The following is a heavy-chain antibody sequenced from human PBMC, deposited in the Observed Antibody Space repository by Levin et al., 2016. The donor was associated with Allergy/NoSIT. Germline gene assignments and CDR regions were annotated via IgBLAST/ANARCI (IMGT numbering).Heavy chain of an antibody. CDR2: INLDGSER. V-gene: IGHV3-7*01. D-gene: IGHD2-2*01. CDR1: GFTFNNNW. CDR3: ATASRFYYGMDV. J-gene: IGHJ6*02. Sequence: GESLKISCAASGFTFNNNWMGWVRQDPGKGLEWVANINLDGSERKYGDFVKGRFTVSRDNDKNLLWLQLTGLTAEDAAVYYCATASRFYYGMDVWGQGTTVTVSS.